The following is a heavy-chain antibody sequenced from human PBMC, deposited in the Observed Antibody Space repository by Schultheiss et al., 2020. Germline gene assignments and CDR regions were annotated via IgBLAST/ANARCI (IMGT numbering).Heavy chain of an antibody. D-gene: IGHD4-17*01. Sequence: SQTLSLTCTVSGGSISSGDYYWSWIRQPPGKGLEWIGYIYYSGSTYYNPSLKSRVTISVDTSKNQFSLKLSSVTAADTAVYYCARERRDLTVTTTGDYYYYYMDVWGKGTTVTVSS. CDR3: ARERRDLTVTTTGDYYYYYMDV. CDR2: IYYSGST. J-gene: IGHJ6*03. V-gene: IGHV4-30-4*01. CDR1: GGSISSGDYY.